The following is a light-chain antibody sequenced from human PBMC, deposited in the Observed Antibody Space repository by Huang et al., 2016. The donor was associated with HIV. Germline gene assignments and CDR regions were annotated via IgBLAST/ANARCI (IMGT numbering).Light chain of an antibody. CDR1: QSVGSD. CDR2: EIS. Sequence: EIVMTQSPATLSVSPGERVTLSCRASQSVGSDLAWYQQKPGQAPRLLMYEISIRATGIPAKFSGSGSGTEFTLTISSLQSEDFAVYYCQQYKNWPPYTFGQGTKLEIK. V-gene: IGKV3-15*01. J-gene: IGKJ2*01. CDR3: QQYKNWPPYT.